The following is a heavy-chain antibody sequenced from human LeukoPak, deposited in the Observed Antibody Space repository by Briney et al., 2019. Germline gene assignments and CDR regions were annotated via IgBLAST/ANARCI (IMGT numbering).Heavy chain of an antibody. CDR2: INPNSGGT. Sequence: RASVKVSCKASGYTFTSYYMHWVRQAPGQGLEWMGWINPNSGGTNYAQKFQGRVTMTRDTSISTAYMELSRLRSDDTAVYYCATGLGVLDPEANSWGQGTLVTVSS. CDR3: ATGLGVLDPEANS. J-gene: IGHJ4*02. V-gene: IGHV1-2*02. CDR1: GYTFTSYY. D-gene: IGHD3/OR15-3a*01.